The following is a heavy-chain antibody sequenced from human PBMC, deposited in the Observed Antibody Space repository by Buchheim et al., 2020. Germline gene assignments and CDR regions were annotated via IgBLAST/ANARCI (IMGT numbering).Heavy chain of an antibody. CDR1: GFTVSNFY. V-gene: IGHV3-66*01. J-gene: IGHJ4*02. CDR2: IYGGDTT. Sequence: EVQLVESGGGLVQPGGSLRLSCAASGFTVSNFYMSWVRHTPGKGLEWVSIIYGGDTTYYANSVKGRFTIPRDTSKNTLYLQMNSLRAEDTAVYYCARSLYDSSGYYCPDYWGQGT. D-gene: IGHD3-22*01. CDR3: ARSLYDSSGYYCPDY.